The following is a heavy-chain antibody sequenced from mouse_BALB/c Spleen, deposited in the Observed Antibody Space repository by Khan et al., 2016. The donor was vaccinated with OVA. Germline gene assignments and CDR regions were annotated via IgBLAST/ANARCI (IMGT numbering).Heavy chain of an antibody. D-gene: IGHD2-1*01. CDR2: ISSGSSTI. CDR1: GFTFSSFG. V-gene: IGHV5-17*02. CDR3: GRSGGNFHWYFDV. Sequence: EVELVESGGGLVQPGGSRKLSCAASGFTFSSFGIHWVRQAPKKGLEWVAYISSGSSTIYYVDTVKGRFTISRDNPKNTLFLLMTSLRSEDTAMYYCGRSGGNFHWYFDVWGAGTPVTVSS. J-gene: IGHJ1*01.